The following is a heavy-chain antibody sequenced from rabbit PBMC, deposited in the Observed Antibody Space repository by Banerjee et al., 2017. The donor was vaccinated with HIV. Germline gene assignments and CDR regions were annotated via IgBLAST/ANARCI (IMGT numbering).Heavy chain of an antibody. J-gene: IGHJ4*01. D-gene: IGHD3-1*01. CDR1: AFDFSSGG. CDR3: VRDTWKFSL. CDR2: IDPVFGST. Sequence: QEQLVESGGGLVQPGGSLKLSCKASAFDFSSGGVSWVRQAPGKGLEWIGYIDPVFGSTNYASWVNGRFTISSHNAQNTLYLQLNSLTAADTATYFCVRDTWKFSLWGQGTLVTVS. V-gene: IGHV1S47*01.